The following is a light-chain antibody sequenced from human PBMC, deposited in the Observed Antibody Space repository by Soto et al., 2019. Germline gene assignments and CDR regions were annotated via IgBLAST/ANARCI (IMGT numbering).Light chain of an antibody. J-gene: IGLJ1*01. Sequence: SALAQPASVFGSPGQPITISGTGTPRAIGGYNFVSWYQQYPGKAPRLIIFEVSSRPSGVSNRFSGSKSGNTASLTISELQPEDEADYHCSSYTISNTLPFVFGTGTKVTVL. CDR2: EVS. V-gene: IGLV2-14*01. CDR3: SSYTISNTLPFV. CDR1: PRAIGGYNF.